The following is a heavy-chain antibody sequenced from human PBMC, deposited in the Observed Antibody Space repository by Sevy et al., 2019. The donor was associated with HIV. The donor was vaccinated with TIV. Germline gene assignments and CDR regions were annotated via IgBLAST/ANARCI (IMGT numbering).Heavy chain of an antibody. CDR3: ARLFSCGGDCYYLDY. Sequence: RGSLRLSCAASGFTFSNYDMHWVRQAPGKGLEWVAVISHDGNYKNYAHSVKVRFTISRDDFKNTLYLQMSSLRPEDTAVYFCARLFSCGGDCYYLDYWGQGALVTVSS. D-gene: IGHD2-21*02. CDR1: GFTFSNYD. V-gene: IGHV3-30-3*01. CDR2: ISHDGNYK. J-gene: IGHJ4*02.